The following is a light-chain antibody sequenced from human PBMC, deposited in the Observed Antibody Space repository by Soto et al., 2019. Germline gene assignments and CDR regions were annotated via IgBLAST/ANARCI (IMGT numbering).Light chain of an antibody. V-gene: IGLV1-40*01. CDR1: SSNIGADYE. CDR2: GNT. CDR3: QSYDNTLKGCV. J-gene: IGLJ1*01. Sequence: QSVLTQPPSVSGAPGQRVIISCTGGSSNIGADYEVHWYQQLPGTAPKLLIYGNTNRPSGVPDRFSGSKSGSSASLAITGLQAEDEAGSYCQSYDNTLKGCVFGTGTTLTVL.